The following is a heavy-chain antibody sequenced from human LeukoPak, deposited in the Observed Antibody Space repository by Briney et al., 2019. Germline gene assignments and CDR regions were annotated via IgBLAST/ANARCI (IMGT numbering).Heavy chain of an antibody. CDR3: ARRRYYDGSGYLE. CDR1: GDSVSRSDSY. V-gene: IGHV4-39*01. Sequence: KPSETLSLTCSVSGDSVSRSDSYWDWIRQPPGNGLERIGTIYDSGRTYYSPSLKTRATMSADPSHTQFYLNLRSVTAADTALYYCARRRYYDGSGYLEWGQGTLLSVSS. D-gene: IGHD3-22*01. CDR2: IYDSGRT. J-gene: IGHJ1*01.